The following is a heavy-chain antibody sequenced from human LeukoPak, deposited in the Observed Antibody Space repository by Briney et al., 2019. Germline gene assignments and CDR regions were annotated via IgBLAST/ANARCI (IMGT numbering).Heavy chain of an antibody. Sequence: PGGSLRLSCAASGFTFSSYAMHWVRQAPGKGLEWVAFIRYDGSNKYYADSVKGRFTISRDNSKNTLYLQMNSLRAEDTAVYYCAKGTGYYYYMDVWGKGTTVTVSS. D-gene: IGHD1-1*01. CDR1: GFTFSSYA. CDR2: IRYDGSNK. V-gene: IGHV3-30*02. J-gene: IGHJ6*03. CDR3: AKGTGYYYYMDV.